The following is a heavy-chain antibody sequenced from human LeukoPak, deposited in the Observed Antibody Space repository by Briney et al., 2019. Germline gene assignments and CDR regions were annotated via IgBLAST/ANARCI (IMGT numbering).Heavy chain of an antibody. Sequence: PGRSLRLSCAASGFTFDDYAMTWVRQAPGKGLEWVSSISWNSGSVAYADSVKGRFTISRDNAKNSLYLQMNSLRAEDSALYYCAKDTRLWEHSYSDYWGQGTLVTVSS. J-gene: IGHJ4*02. CDR1: GFTFDDYA. V-gene: IGHV3-9*01. CDR2: ISWNSGSV. D-gene: IGHD4/OR15-4a*01. CDR3: AKDTRLWEHSYSDY.